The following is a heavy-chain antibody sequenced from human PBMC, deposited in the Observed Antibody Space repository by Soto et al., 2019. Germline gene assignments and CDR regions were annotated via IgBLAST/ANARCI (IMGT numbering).Heavy chain of an antibody. D-gene: IGHD2-15*01. Sequence: SETLSLTCTVSGGSISSSSYYWGWIRQPPGKGLEWIGSIYYSGSTYYNSSLKSRVTISVDTSKNQFSLKLSSVTAADTAVYYCARHTPAISISDHWGQGTLVTVSS. J-gene: IGHJ4*02. V-gene: IGHV4-39*01. CDR3: ARHTPAISISDH. CDR2: IYYSGST. CDR1: GGSISSSSYY.